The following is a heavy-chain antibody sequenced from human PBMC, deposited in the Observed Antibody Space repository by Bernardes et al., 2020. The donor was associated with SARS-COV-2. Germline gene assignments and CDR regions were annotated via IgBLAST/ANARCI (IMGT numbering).Heavy chain of an antibody. CDR2: IYSGGST. D-gene: IGHD3-9*01. CDR1: GFSVSNNY. J-gene: IGHJ4*02. V-gene: IGHV3-66*01. CDR3: ARDSDFAWLLSFES. Sequence: GGSLRLSCAVSGFSVSNNYMSWVHRAPGKGLEWVSVIYSGGSTYYADSVKGRFIISRDNSKNTLFLQMNSLRADDTAVYYCARDSDFAWLLSFESWGQGTLVTVSS.